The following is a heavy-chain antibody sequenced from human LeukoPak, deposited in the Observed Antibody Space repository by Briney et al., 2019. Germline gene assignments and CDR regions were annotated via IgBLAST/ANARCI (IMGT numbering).Heavy chain of an antibody. D-gene: IGHD3-22*01. CDR3: ARGDYETHGYQTR. J-gene: IGHJ4*02. CDR2: INTNTGNP. Sequence: ASVKVSFTASGYIFTSYVLHWVRQAPGQGLEWMGWINTNTGNPTYAQGFTGRFVFSLDTSVSTAYLQISSLKADDTAMYYCARGDYETHGYQTRWGQGTLVTVSS. CDR1: GYIFTSYV. V-gene: IGHV7-4-1*02.